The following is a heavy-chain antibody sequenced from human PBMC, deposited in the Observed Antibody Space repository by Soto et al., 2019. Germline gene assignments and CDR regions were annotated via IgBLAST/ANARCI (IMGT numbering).Heavy chain of an antibody. V-gene: IGHV3-30-3*01. J-gene: IGHJ4*02. Sequence: QVQLVESGGGVVQPGGSLRLSCAASGFIFSSYAMHWVRQAPGKGLEWVAVISSDGGIQYNADSVKGRFTISRDNSKDTIYLQVHSLRVEDTAVYICSRGGRVAGTMRGIDQWGQGTLVTVSS. CDR1: GFIFSSYA. CDR2: ISSDGGIQ. D-gene: IGHD1-1*01. CDR3: SRGGRVAGTMRGIDQ.